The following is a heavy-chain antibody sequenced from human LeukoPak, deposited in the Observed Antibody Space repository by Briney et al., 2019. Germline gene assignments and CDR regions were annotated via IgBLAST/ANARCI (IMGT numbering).Heavy chain of an antibody. CDR1: GYTFINYG. D-gene: IGHD5-12*01. CDR2: ISASNGNT. J-gene: IGHJ4*02. CDR3: ARALSRGYSGYDYGLGY. V-gene: IGHV1-18*01. Sequence: GASVTVSCKASGYTFINYGVTWVRQAPGQGFEWMGWISASNGNTNYAQKLQGRVTMTTETSTSTAYMELRSLRSDDTAVYYCARALSRGYSGYDYGLGYWGQGTLVTVSS.